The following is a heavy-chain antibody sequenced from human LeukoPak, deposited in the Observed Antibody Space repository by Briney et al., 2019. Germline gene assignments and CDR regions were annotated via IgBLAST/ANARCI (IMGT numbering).Heavy chain of an antibody. CDR2: IYYSGST. V-gene: IGHV4-39*07. J-gene: IGHJ4*02. CDR3: ARSRFLEWSDY. CDR1: GGSISSSSYY. D-gene: IGHD3-3*01. Sequence: PSETLSLTCTVSGGSISSSSYYWGWIRQPPGKGLEWIGSIYYSGSTYYNPSLKSRVTISVDTSKNQFSLKLSSVTAAVTAVYYCARSRFLEWSDYWGQGTLVTVSS.